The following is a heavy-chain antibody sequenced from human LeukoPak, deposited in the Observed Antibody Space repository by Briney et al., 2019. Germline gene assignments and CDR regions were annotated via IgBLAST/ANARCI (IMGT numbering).Heavy chain of an antibody. CDR2: ISYDGSNK. V-gene: IGHV3-30-3*01. Sequence: PGGSLRLSCAASGFTFSSYAMHWVRQAPGKGLEWVAVISYDGSNKYYADSVRGRFTISRDNSKNTLYLQMNSLRAEDTAVYYCARFKRGGGYCSGGSCYGAFDIWGQGTMVTVSS. J-gene: IGHJ3*02. D-gene: IGHD2-15*01. CDR3: ARFKRGGGYCSGGSCYGAFDI. CDR1: GFTFSSYA.